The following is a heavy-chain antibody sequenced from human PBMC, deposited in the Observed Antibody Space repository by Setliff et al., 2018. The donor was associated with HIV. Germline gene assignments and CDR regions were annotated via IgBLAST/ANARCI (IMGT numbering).Heavy chain of an antibody. CDR2: INYVGTA. D-gene: IGHD3-3*01. Sequence: TLSLTCGVDAWSLSGYFWVWVRQSPRRGLEWIGEINYVGTANYSPSLKSRVTISIDTSKEWFSLQLTSVTRADTATYYCVRGGGEHYDFLSGHYTPWGDFWGQGTLVTVSS. V-gene: IGHV4-34*01. CDR1: AWSLSGYF. J-gene: IGHJ4*02. CDR3: VRGGGEHYDFLSGHYTPWGDF.